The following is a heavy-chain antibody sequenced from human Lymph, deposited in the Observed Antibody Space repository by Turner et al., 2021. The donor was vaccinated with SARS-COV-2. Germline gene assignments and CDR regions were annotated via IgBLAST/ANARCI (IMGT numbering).Heavy chain of an antibody. D-gene: IGHD2-21*02. CDR1: GCTFSSYS. J-gene: IGHJ4*02. Sequence: EVQLVESGGGLVTPGGSLRLSCAASGCTFSSYSMNWVRQAPGKGLEWVSSSTCTSSYIYYADSVKGRFTISRDNAKNSLYLQMNSLRAEDTAVYYCARGPPDFPYYFDYWGQGTLVTVSS. CDR2: STCTSSYI. V-gene: IGHV3-21*01. CDR3: ARGPPDFPYYFDY.